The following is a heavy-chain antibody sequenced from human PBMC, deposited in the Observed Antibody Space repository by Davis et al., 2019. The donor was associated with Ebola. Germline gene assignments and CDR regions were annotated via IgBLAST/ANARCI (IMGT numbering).Heavy chain of an antibody. D-gene: IGHD5-12*01. CDR2: ISYDGSNK. Sequence: GESLKISCAASGFTFSSYGMHWVRQAPGKGLEWVAVISYDGSNKYYADSVKGRFTISRDNSKNTLYLQTNSLRAEDTAVYYCAKIAGRVATFDYWGQGTLVTVSS. J-gene: IGHJ4*02. V-gene: IGHV3-30*18. CDR1: GFTFSSYG. CDR3: AKIAGRVATFDY.